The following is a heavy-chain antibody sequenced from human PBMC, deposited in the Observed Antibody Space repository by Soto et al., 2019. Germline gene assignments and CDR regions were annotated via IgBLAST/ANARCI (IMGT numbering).Heavy chain of an antibody. CDR1: GFTFSSYS. D-gene: IGHD2-8*01. CDR3: ARSDIVLMVYAIHFDY. Sequence: GGSLRLSCAASGFTFSSYSMNWVRQAPGKGLEWVSSISSSSSYIYYADSVKGRFTISRDNAKNSLYLQMNSLRAEDTAVYYCARSDIVLMVYAIHFDYWGQGTLVTVSS. J-gene: IGHJ4*02. CDR2: ISSSSSYI. V-gene: IGHV3-21*01.